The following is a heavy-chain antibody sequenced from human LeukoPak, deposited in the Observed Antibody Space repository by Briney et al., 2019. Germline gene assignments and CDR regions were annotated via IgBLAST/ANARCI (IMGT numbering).Heavy chain of an antibody. CDR2: IYHSGST. V-gene: IGHV4-4*02. Sequence: PSETLSLTCAVSGGSISSSNWWSWVRQPPGKGLEWIGEIYHSGSTNYNPSLKSRVTISVDKSKNQFSLKLSSVTAADTAVYYCARDRGPSGNWFDPWGQGTLVTVSS. J-gene: IGHJ5*02. CDR3: ARDRGPSGNWFDP. CDR1: GGSISSSNW.